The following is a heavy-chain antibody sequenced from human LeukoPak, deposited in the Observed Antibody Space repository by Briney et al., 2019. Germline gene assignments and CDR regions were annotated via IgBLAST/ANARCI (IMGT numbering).Heavy chain of an antibody. V-gene: IGHV4-59*01. Sequence: SETLSLTCAVYGGSFSGYYWSWIRQPPGKGLEWIGYIYYSGSTNYNPSLKSRVTISVDTSKNQFSLKLSSVTAADTAVYYCARVRQYQLLTTFDYWGQGTLVTVSS. CDR2: IYYSGST. J-gene: IGHJ4*02. CDR1: GGSFSGYY. D-gene: IGHD2-2*01. CDR3: ARVRQYQLLTTFDY.